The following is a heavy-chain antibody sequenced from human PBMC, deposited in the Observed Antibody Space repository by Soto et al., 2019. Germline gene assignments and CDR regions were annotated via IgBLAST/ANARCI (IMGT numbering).Heavy chain of an antibody. CDR3: ARHSADHYGSDALGY. Sequence: QLQLQESGPGLVKPSETLSLTCTVSGGSISNTNYYWGWIRQPPGKGLEWIGSIYYSGITYYNPSLKSRVTISVDTSKNQLSLKLTSVTAADTAVYYCARHSADHYGSDALGYWGQGTLVTVSS. CDR1: GGSISNTNYY. J-gene: IGHJ4*02. D-gene: IGHD3-10*01. V-gene: IGHV4-39*01. CDR2: IYYSGIT.